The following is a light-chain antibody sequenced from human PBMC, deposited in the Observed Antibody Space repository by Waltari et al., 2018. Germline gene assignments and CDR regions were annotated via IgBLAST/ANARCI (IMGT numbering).Light chain of an antibody. CDR1: QSVDRW. V-gene: IGKV1-5*03. Sequence: DIQMTQSPSNLTASVGDRVTITCRASQSVDRWLTWFQQKPDKAPKLLIYGASGLASGVPSRFSGSGSGTEFTLTISSLQPEDAATYYCQQCAASSWTFGQGTKVEIK. J-gene: IGKJ1*01. CDR2: GAS. CDR3: QQCAASSWT.